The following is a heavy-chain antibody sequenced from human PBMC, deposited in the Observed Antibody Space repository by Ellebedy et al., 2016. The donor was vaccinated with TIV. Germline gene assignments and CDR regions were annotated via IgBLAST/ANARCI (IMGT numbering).Heavy chain of an antibody. D-gene: IGHD6-19*01. V-gene: IGHV4-4*07. J-gene: IGHJ2*01. CDR1: GGSFSSYY. Sequence: GSLRLSXTVSGGSFSSYYWSWIRQSAGKGLEWIGRIFMSGSTTYNPSLKNRVTMSVDASTTQVSLNLSPVTAADTAVYFCARLRQSRDRTHWYFDLWGRGTLVTVSS. CDR2: IFMSGST. CDR3: ARLRQSRDRTHWYFDL.